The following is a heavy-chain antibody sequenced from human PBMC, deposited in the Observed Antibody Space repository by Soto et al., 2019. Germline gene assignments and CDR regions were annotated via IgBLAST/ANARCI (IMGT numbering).Heavy chain of an antibody. Sequence: GGSLILSCAASGFTFSDYYMSWIRQAPGKGLELVSYIGSSDNIIYYADSVKGRFTISRDNAKNSLYLQMNSLRAEDTAVYYCARDLGYYESSGYFDYWGQGTLVTVSS. CDR1: GFTFSDYY. CDR2: IGSSDNII. D-gene: IGHD3-22*01. CDR3: ARDLGYYESSGYFDY. V-gene: IGHV3-11*01. J-gene: IGHJ4*02.